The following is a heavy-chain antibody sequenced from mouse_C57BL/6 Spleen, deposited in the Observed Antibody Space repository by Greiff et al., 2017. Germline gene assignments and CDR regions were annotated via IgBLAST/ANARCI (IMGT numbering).Heavy chain of an antibody. CDR1: GYTFTSYW. CDR3: ARQGLRRSPFDY. Sequence: QVQLQQPGAELVMPGASVKLSCTASGYTFTSYWMHWVKQRPGQGLEWIGAIDPSDSYTNYPQKFKGKSTLTVDKSSSTAYMQLRSLTSEDSAVNYCARQGLRRSPFDYWGQGTTLTVSS. D-gene: IGHD2-4*01. CDR2: IDPSDSYT. V-gene: IGHV1-69*01. J-gene: IGHJ2*01.